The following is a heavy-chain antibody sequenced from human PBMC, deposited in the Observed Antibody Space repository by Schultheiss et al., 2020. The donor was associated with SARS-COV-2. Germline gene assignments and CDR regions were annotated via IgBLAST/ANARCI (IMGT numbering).Heavy chain of an antibody. D-gene: IGHD6-13*01. J-gene: IGHJ4*02. CDR2: ISYDGSNK. CDR1: GFTFSSYA. Sequence: GGSLRLSCAASGFTFSSYAMHWVRQAPGKGLEWVAVISYDGSNKYYADSVKGRFTISRDNSKNTLYLQMNSLRAEDTAVYYCARAHSSSWAYFDYWGQGTLVTVSS. V-gene: IGHV3-30-3*01. CDR3: ARAHSSSWAYFDY.